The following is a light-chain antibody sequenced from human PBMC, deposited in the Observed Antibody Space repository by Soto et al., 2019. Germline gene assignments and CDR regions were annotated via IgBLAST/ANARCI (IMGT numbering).Light chain of an antibody. J-gene: IGLJ1*01. CDR1: SSDVGSYNL. V-gene: IGLV2-23*02. CDR3: CSYAGSSTYV. Sequence: HSVLTQPASVSGSPGQSITISCTGTSSDVGSYNLVSWYQQHPGKAPKLMIYEVSKRPSGVSNRFSGSKSGNTASLTISGLQAEYEADYYCCSYAGSSTYVFGTGTKVTVL. CDR2: EVS.